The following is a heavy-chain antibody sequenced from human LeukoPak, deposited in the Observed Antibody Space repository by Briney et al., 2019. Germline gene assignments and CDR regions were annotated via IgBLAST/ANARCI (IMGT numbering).Heavy chain of an antibody. CDR1: GFPFRSYA. Sequence: PGRSLRLSCAAPGFPFRSYAMHWVRQAPGKGLEWVAIISYDGSNKYYADSVKGRFTISRDNPKNTLYLQMNSLRAEDTAVYYCARDRGTSGYYFDYWGQGTLVTVSS. CDR2: ISYDGSNK. D-gene: IGHD3-22*01. CDR3: ARDRGTSGYYFDY. V-gene: IGHV3-30-3*01. J-gene: IGHJ4*02.